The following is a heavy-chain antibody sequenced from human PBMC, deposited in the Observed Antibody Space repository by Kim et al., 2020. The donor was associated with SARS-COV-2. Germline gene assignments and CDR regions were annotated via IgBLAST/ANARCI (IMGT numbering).Heavy chain of an antibody. Sequence: SETLSLTCAVSGGSISSSNWWSWVRQPPGKGLEWIGEIYHSGSTNYNPSLKSRVTISVDKSKNQFSLKLSSVTAADTAVYYCARDDSSGYPNWFDPWGQGTLVTVSS. CDR3: ARDDSSGYPNWFDP. CDR2: IYHSGST. D-gene: IGHD3-22*01. V-gene: IGHV4-4*02. J-gene: IGHJ5*02. CDR1: GGSISSSNW.